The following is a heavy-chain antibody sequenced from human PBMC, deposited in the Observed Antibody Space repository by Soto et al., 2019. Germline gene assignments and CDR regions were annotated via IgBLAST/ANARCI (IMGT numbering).Heavy chain of an antibody. Sequence: QVQLVESGGGVVQPGRSLRLSCAASGFTFSSYGIHWVRQAPGKGLEWVAVISYDGSNKYYADSVKGRFTISRDNSKNTLYMQMNSLRAEDTAVYYCAKDRSGYSDYWGQGTLVTVSS. J-gene: IGHJ4*02. CDR2: ISYDGSNK. V-gene: IGHV3-30*18. CDR1: GFTFSSYG. D-gene: IGHD3-3*01. CDR3: AKDRSGYSDY.